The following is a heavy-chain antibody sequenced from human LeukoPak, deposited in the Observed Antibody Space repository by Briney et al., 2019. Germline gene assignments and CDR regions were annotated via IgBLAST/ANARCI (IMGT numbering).Heavy chain of an antibody. J-gene: IGHJ6*02. CDR2: IYPGDSDT. Sequence: PGESLKISCKGSGYSFTSYWIGWVRQMPGKGLEWMGIIYPGDSDTRYSPSFQGQVTISADKSISTAYLQWSSLKASDTAMYYCARKGYYYDSSGPHNYYYGMDVWGQGTTVTVSS. D-gene: IGHD3-22*01. CDR1: GYSFTSYW. CDR3: ARKGYYYDSSGPHNYYYGMDV. V-gene: IGHV5-51*01.